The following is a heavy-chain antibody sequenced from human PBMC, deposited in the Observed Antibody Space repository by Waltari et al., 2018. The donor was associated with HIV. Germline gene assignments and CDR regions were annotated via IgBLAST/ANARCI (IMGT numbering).Heavy chain of an antibody. D-gene: IGHD2-15*01. Sequence: LVESGGDMVQSGTSLRLSFEASRFSFSDYDMFWVRQAPGKGLEWVAVISNDGNDKKYVDSVKGRFNVSRDNVKNTLYLYMSRLRPEDTAVYYCVRETSGRDAFDIWGLGTQVIVSS. CDR3: VRETSGRDAFDI. V-gene: IGHV3-30*15. J-gene: IGHJ3*02. CDR1: RFSFSDYD. CDR2: ISNDGNDK.